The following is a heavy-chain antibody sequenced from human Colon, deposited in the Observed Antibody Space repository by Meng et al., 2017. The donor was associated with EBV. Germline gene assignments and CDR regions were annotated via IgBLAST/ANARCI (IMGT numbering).Heavy chain of an antibody. CDR3: ARGGGSFRFQF. D-gene: IGHD2-15*01. CDR2: INHSGST. Sequence: QVQLHQWGAGLLQPSQPLSLTCAVYGGSFSGHYWTWIRQPPGKGLEWIGEINHSGSTNYNPSLKSRLNISIDTSKNQFSLRLTSVTAADTAVYYCARGGGSFRFQFWGLGTLVTVSS. CDR1: GGSFSGHY. J-gene: IGHJ4*02. V-gene: IGHV4-34*01.